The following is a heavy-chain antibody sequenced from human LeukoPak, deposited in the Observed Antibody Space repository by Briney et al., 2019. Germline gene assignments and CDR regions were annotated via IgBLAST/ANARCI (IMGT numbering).Heavy chain of an antibody. D-gene: IGHD2-2*01. CDR2: ISDYSNTI. J-gene: IGHJ4*02. Sequence: GGSLRLSCAASGYTFTSYSMNWVRQAPGKGLEWVSYISDYSNTIYYADSVKGRFTISRDNANNSLYLQMNSLRAEDTAVYYCARDCGSTSCYDTPDFDYWGQGTLVTVSP. CDR3: ARDCGSTSCYDTPDFDY. CDR1: GYTFTSYS. V-gene: IGHV3-48*01.